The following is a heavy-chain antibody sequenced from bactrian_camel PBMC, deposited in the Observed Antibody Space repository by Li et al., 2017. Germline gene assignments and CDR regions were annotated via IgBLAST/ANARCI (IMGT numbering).Heavy chain of an antibody. CDR1: QIGSSYC. CDR2: IWPNGST. V-gene: IGHV3S26*01. Sequence: HVQLVESGGGSVQAGGSLRLSCAASQIGSSYCMTWFRQVPGKEREWVATIWPNGSTTYPDSVKGRFTISRDSAKNTLYLQMNTLKPEDTAMYHCATGGDAWNCRYNYWGQGTQVTVS. D-gene: IGHD7*01. J-gene: IGHJ4*01. CDR3: ATGGDAWNCRYNY.